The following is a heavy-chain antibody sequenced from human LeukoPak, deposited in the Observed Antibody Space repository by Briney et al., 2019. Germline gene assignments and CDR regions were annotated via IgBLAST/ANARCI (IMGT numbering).Heavy chain of an antibody. CDR2: ISSSGSTI. J-gene: IGHJ4*02. V-gene: IGHV3-48*03. CDR3: ARDTNYPDY. Sequence: PGGSLRLSCAASGFTFSSHEMNWVRQAPGKGLEWVSYISSSGSTIYYADSVKGRFTISRDNAKNSLYLQMNSLRAEDTAVYYCARDTNYPDYWGQGTLVTVSS. D-gene: IGHD1-26*01. CDR1: GFTFSSHE.